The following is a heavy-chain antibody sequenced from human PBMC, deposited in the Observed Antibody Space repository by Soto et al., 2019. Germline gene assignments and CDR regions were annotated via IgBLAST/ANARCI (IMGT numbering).Heavy chain of an antibody. CDR3: AHCLGGYNMFIDF. J-gene: IGHJ4*02. CDR1: GFSVSSSGVA. V-gene: IGHV2-5*01. D-gene: IGHD3-10*02. CDR2: VYWNDDA. Sequence: SGPTLVNPTQTLTLTCTVSGFSVSSSGVAVAWIRQPPGKALEWLAVVYWNDDATYSPSLKNSLTLTRDTSKNQVVLTLTNMAPMDAGTYYCAHCLGGYNMFIDFWGQGTPVTVST.